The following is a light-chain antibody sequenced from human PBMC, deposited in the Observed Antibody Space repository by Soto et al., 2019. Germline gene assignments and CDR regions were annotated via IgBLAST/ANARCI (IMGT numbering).Light chain of an antibody. Sequence: DIKMTQSPSSVSVSPRDRVTITCRASQGISSLLAWYQQKPGKAPKLLIYAASSLQSGVPSRFSGSGSGTDFTLTISSLQPEDFATYYCQQANSCPITFGQGTRLEIK. V-gene: IGKV1-12*01. CDR1: QGISSL. J-gene: IGKJ5*01. CDR2: AAS. CDR3: QQANSCPIT.